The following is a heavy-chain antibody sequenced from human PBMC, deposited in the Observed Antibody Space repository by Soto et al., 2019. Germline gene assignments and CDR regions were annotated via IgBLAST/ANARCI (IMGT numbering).Heavy chain of an antibody. CDR1: GFSFTTYA. V-gene: IGHV3-23*01. J-gene: IGHJ4*02. D-gene: IGHD5-12*01. CDR3: AKDWISASDVRTFDQ. Sequence: GGSLRLSCAASGFSFTTYAMSWVRQAPGKGLEWVSSVGHNGANIQYSDSVKGRFTISRDNSQNTLYLQINGLRAEDTAIYYCAKDWISASDVRTFDQWGQGTLVTVSS. CDR2: VGHNGANI.